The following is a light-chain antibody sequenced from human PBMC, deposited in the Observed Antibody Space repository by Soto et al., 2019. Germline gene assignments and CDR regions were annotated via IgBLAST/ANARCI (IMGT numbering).Light chain of an antibody. J-gene: IGKJ4*01. Sequence: EIELKPFAGTLSLSHGDRAPLSCRASQSVSSSYLAWYQQKPGQAPRLLIYGASSRATGIPDRFSGSGSGTDFTLTISRLEPEDFAVYYCQQYGSSLTVGGGTKVDVK. V-gene: IGKV3-20*01. CDR2: GAS. CDR1: QSVSSSY. CDR3: QQYGSSLT.